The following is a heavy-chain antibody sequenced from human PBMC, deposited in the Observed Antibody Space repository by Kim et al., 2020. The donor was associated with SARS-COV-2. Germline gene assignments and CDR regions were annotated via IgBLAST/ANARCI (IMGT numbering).Heavy chain of an antibody. CDR1: GGSISSYY. J-gene: IGHJ6*02. CDR3: ARAGESGWFRVISGMDV. V-gene: IGHV4-59*13. CDR2: IYYSGST. Sequence: SETRSLTCTVSGGSISSYYWSWIRQPPGKGLEWIGYIYYSGSTNYNPSLKSRVTISVDTPKNQFSLKLSSVTAADTAVYYCARAGESGWFRVISGMDVWGLGTTVTVSS. D-gene: IGHD3-10*01.